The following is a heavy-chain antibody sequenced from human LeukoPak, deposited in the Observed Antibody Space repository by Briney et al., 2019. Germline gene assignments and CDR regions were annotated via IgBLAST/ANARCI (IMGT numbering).Heavy chain of an antibody. CDR3: ARRDGGHYDIFTGYYLYYYYMDV. Sequence: GGSLRLSRAASGFTFSSYWMSWVRQAPGKGLEWVANIMEYGSEKYYVDSVKGRFTISRDNAKNSLYLQMNSLRAEDTAVYYCARRDGGHYDIFTGYYLYYYYMDVWGKGTTVTVSS. CDR2: IMEYGSEK. D-gene: IGHD3-9*01. CDR1: GFTFSSYW. J-gene: IGHJ6*03. V-gene: IGHV3-7*01.